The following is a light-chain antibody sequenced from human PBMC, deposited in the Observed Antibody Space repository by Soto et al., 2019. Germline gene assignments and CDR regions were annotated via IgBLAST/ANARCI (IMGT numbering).Light chain of an antibody. Sequence: QSALTQPRSVSGSPGQSVTISCTGSSSDVGGHNFVSWFQQHPDKAPKVMIYGVNERPSGVPDRFSGSKSGNTASLTISGLQAEDEADYYCCSYSGSYTWVFGGGTKLTVL. CDR1: SSDVGGHNF. J-gene: IGLJ2*01. V-gene: IGLV2-11*01. CDR3: CSYSGSYTWV. CDR2: GVN.